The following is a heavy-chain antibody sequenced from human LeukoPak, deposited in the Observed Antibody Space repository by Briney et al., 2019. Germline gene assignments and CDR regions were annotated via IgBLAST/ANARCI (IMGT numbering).Heavy chain of an antibody. D-gene: IGHD5-12*01. J-gene: IGHJ4*02. Sequence: PSETLSLTCGVSGGSMSDSYWSWLRQPPGKGLEWIGFVYDNGRTNYSGRTNYNPSLAGRVTMSMDTSKNQFSLKMSSVTAADTAVYFCARGHRYNNGYPYFDSWGQGTLVSVSS. CDR1: GGSMSDSY. CDR3: ARGHRYNNGYPYFDS. V-gene: IGHV4-59*01. CDR2: VYDNGRTNYSGRT.